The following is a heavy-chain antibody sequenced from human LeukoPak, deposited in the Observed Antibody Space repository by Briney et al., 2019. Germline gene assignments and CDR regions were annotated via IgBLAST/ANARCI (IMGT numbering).Heavy chain of an antibody. CDR3: ARETRYNSYYYMDV. D-gene: IGHD1-14*01. CDR2: IYYTGST. CDR1: GGSISSYY. J-gene: IGHJ6*03. Sequence: PSETLSLTCTVSGGSISSYYWSWIRQPPGKGLEWIGYIYYTGSTNYNPSLKSRVTISVDTSKNQFSLKLSSVTAADTAVYYCARETRYNSYYYMDVWGKGTTVTVSS. V-gene: IGHV4-59*12.